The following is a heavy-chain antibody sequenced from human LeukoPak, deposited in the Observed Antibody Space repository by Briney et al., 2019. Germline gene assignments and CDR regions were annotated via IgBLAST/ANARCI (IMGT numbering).Heavy chain of an antibody. J-gene: IGHJ5*02. CDR3: ARDKHYGDYVRFDP. Sequence: GGSLRLSCAASGFTFSDYYMSWIRQAPGKGLEWVSYISSSGSTIYYADSVKGRFTISRDNAKNSLYLQMNSLRAEDTAVYYCARDKHYGDYVRFDPWGQGTLVTVSS. V-gene: IGHV3-11*04. D-gene: IGHD4-17*01. CDR1: GFTFSDYY. CDR2: ISSSGSTI.